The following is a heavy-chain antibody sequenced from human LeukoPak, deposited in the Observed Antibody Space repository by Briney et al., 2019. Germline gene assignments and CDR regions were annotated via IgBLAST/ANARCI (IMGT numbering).Heavy chain of an antibody. CDR3: ARRGGGGYGLDY. CDR2: IYYSGST. V-gene: IGHV4-59*08. CDR1: GGSIRIYY. J-gene: IGHJ4*02. Sequence: SETLSLTCSVSGGSIRIYYWSWIRHSPGRGLEWMGYIYYSGSTDYNPTLKSRVTISVDTSKNQFFLILSSVTAADTAVYYCARRGGGGYGLDYWGQGTLVTVSS. D-gene: IGHD5-12*01.